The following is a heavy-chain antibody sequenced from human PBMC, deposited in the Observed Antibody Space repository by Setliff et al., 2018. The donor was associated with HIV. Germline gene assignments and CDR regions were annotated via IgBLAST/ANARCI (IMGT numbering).Heavy chain of an antibody. D-gene: IGHD5-12*01. V-gene: IGHV3-48*01. J-gene: IGHJ4*02. CDR1: GFDFSGYS. CDR2: ISSSSSTI. Sequence: GGSLRLSCVASGFDFSGYSMPWVRQAPGKGLEWVSYISSSSSTIYYADSVKGRFTISRDNAKNSLCLQMNSLRAEDTAVYYCARGIYTGYDHFDYWGQGTLVTVSS. CDR3: ARGIYTGYDHFDY.